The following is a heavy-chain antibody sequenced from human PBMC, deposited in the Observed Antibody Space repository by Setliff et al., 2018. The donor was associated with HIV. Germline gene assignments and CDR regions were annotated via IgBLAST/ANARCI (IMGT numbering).Heavy chain of an antibody. V-gene: IGHV3-23*01. CDR2: ISGSGDST. CDR1: GFTFGSYA. D-gene: IGHD2-15*01. CDR3: AKDVCSGAYCYAYYYYGMDV. J-gene: IGHJ6*02. Sequence: GGSLRLSCAPSGFTFGSYAMSWVRQAPGKGLEWVSVISGSGDSTFYADSLKGRFTISRDNSKNTLYLQMNSLGVEDTAVYYCAKDVCSGAYCYAYYYYGMDVWGQGTMVTVS.